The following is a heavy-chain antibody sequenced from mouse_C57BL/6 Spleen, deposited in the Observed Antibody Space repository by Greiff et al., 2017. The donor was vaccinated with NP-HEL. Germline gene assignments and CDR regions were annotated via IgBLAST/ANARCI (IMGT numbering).Heavy chain of an antibody. CDR3: ARSGYGNYVEGAMDY. J-gene: IGHJ4*01. D-gene: IGHD2-1*01. CDR1: GFNIKNTY. CDR2: IDPANGNT. Sequence: EVQLQQSVAELVRPGASVKLSCTASGFNIKNTYMHWVKQRPEQGLEWIGRIDPANGNTKYAPKFQGKATITADTSSNPAYLHLISLTSEDTAIYYCARSGYGNYVEGAMDYWGQGTSVTVSS. V-gene: IGHV14-3*01.